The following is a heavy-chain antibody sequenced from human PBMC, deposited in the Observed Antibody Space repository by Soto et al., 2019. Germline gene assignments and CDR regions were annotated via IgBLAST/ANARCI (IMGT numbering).Heavy chain of an antibody. CDR3: APAGNYSFAN. CDR2: INPDGRTI. J-gene: IGHJ4*02. CDR1: AFSFSTSW. D-gene: IGHD2-2*01. V-gene: IGHV3-74*01. Sequence: PGGSLRLSCAACAFSFSTSWMHWVRQAPGEGLVWVSRINPDGRTINYADSVKGRFTISRDNAKNTMYLQMNILRVEDTAVYFCAPAGNYSFANWGRRTLVTV.